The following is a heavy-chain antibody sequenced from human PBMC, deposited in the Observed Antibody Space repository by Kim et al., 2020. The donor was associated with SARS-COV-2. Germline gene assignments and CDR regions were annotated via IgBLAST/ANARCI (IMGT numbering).Heavy chain of an antibody. CDR3: ARGLKAAAGSDAFDI. CDR1: GGSFSGYY. J-gene: IGHJ3*02. V-gene: IGHV4-34*01. CDR2: INHSGST. Sequence: SETLSLTCAVYGGSFSGYYWSWIRQPPGKGLEWIGEINHSGSTNYNPSLKSRVTISVDTSKNQFSLKLSSVTAADTAVYYCARGLKAAAGSDAFDIWGQGTMVTVSS. D-gene: IGHD6-13*01.